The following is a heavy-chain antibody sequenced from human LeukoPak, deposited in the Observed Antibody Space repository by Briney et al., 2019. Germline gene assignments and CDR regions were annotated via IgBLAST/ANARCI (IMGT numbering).Heavy chain of an antibody. CDR3: ARVTYYDFWSGYPYFDY. CDR2: IYYSGST. Sequence: PSETLSLTCTVSGGSISGYYWSWIRQPPGKGLEWIGYIYYSGSTNYNPSLKSRVTISVDTSKNQFSLKLSSVTAADTAVYYCARVTYYDFWSGYPYFDYWGQGTLVTVSS. J-gene: IGHJ4*02. V-gene: IGHV4-59*01. CDR1: GGSISGYY. D-gene: IGHD3-3*01.